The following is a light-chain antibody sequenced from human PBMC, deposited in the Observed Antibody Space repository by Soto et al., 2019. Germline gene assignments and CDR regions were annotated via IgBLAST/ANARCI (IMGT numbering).Light chain of an antibody. CDR1: QFLSSY. Sequence: ELVLTQSPAPLSLSPGERATLSCRASQFLSSYLAWYQQIPGQPPRLLIYDTSNRVTGIPARFSGSRSGTDFTLTISSLEPEDVAVYFCHQRNKFGQGTRLEIK. CDR3: HQRNK. CDR2: DTS. V-gene: IGKV3-11*01. J-gene: IGKJ5*01.